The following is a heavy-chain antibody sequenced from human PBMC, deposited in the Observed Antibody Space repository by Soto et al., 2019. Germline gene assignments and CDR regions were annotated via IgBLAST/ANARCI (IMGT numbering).Heavy chain of an antibody. CDR3: ARGGVVVATWQFDP. CDR1: DGSISSGGYY. D-gene: IGHD2-15*01. J-gene: IGHJ5*02. CDR2: IYYSGST. Sequence: QVQLQESGPGLVKPSQTLSLTCTVSDGSISSGGYYWSWIRQHPGKGLEWIGYIYYSGSTYYNPSLKSRITISVDTSKNQFSLKLTSVTAADTAVYYCARGGVVVATWQFDPWGQGTLVTVSS. V-gene: IGHV4-31*03.